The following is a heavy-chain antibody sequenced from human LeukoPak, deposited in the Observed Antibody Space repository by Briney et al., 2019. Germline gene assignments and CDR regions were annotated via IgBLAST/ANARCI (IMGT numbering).Heavy chain of an antibody. Sequence: ASVKVSCKVSGYTLTELSMHWVRQAPGKGLEWMGGFDPEDSETIYAQKLQGRVTMTTDTSTSTAYMELRSLRSDDTAVYYCARVEVPAAMGYYYYYGMDVWGQGTTVTVSS. J-gene: IGHJ6*02. V-gene: IGHV1-24*01. CDR3: ARVEVPAAMGYYYYYGMDV. CDR2: FDPEDSET. D-gene: IGHD2-2*01. CDR1: GYTLTELS.